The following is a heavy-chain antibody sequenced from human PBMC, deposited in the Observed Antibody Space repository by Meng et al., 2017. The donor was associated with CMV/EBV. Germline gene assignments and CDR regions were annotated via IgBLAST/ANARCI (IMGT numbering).Heavy chain of an antibody. CDR3: ARMDIVVVSAAILVGAFDI. Sequence: GGSLRLSCAASGFTFSSYARHWVCQAPGKGLEWVAVISYDGSNKDYADSGKGRFTISRDNSKNPLYMQRNSLRAEDTAVYYCARMDIVVVSAAILVGAFDIWGQGTMVTVSS. CDR2: ISYDGSNK. CDR1: GFTFSSYA. D-gene: IGHD2-2*02. J-gene: IGHJ3*02. V-gene: IGHV3-30-3*01.